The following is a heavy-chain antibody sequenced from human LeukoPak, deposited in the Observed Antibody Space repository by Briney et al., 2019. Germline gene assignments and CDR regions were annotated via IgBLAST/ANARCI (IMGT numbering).Heavy chain of an antibody. V-gene: IGHV4-39*01. Sequence: AETLSLTCTVSGGSVNNNAYTWGRLRQPPGQGLEYVMNDHYSGITYYNPSLQSRVTISVDTSNNQSSLKLSSVTAADTAVYYCARSDYSGYFDYWGEGTLVSVSS. CDR2: DHYSGIT. CDR1: GGSVNNNAYT. J-gene: IGHJ4*02. D-gene: IGHD4-11*01. CDR3: ARSDYSGYFDY.